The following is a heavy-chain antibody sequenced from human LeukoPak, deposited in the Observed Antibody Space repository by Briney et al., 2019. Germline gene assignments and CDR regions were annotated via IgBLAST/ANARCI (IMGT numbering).Heavy chain of an antibody. Sequence: ASVKVSCEASGYTFTTYYKHRVRQAPGQGLEWMGRINSDSGGTDYSQKLQGRVTMTRSTSISTVYMEVSNLRSDDTAIYYCAREWAGSGKVLDYWGQGTPVTVSS. CDR1: GYTFTTYY. CDR2: INSDSGGT. J-gene: IGHJ4*02. D-gene: IGHD1-14*01. CDR3: AREWAGSGKVLDY. V-gene: IGHV1-2*06.